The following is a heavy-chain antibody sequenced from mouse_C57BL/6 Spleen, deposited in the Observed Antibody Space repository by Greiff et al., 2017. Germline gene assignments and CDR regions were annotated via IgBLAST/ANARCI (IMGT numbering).Heavy chain of an antibody. D-gene: IGHD4-1*01. Sequence: VQLKESGAELVRPGASVTLSCKASGYTFTDYEMHWVKQTPVHGLEWIGAIDPETGGTAYNQKFKGKAILTADKSSSTAYMELRSLTSEDSAVYYCTRKGLGHSFDYWGQGTTLTVSS. CDR3: TRKGLGHSFDY. CDR2: IDPETGGT. CDR1: GYTFTDYE. V-gene: IGHV1-15*01. J-gene: IGHJ2*01.